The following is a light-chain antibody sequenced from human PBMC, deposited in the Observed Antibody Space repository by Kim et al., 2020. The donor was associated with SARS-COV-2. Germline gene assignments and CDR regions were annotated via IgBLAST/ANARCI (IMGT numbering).Light chain of an antibody. V-gene: IGKV1-8*01. Sequence: ASTGDRVTITCRASQGISRYLAWYQQKPGKAPKLLIYAASTLQSGVPSRFSGSGSGTDFTPTISCLQSEDFATYYCQQYYSYPQTFGQGTKVDIK. CDR2: AAS. CDR1: QGISRY. CDR3: QQYYSYPQT. J-gene: IGKJ1*01.